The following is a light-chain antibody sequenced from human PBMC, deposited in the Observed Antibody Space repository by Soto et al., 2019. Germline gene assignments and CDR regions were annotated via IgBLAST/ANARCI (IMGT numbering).Light chain of an antibody. Sequence: EIVLTQSPGTLSLSPGERATLFCRASQSVSSNYLAWFQQRPGQPPRLLISGASSRATGIPDRFSGSWSGTDFTLTISRLEPEDFAVYHCQQYGGAPWTFGQGTKVEIK. CDR3: QQYGGAPWT. J-gene: IGKJ1*01. V-gene: IGKV3-20*01. CDR2: GAS. CDR1: QSVSSNY.